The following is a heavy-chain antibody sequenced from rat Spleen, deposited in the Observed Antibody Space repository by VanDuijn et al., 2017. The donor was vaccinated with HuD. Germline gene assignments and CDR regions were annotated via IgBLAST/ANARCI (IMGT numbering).Heavy chain of an antibody. D-gene: IGHD1-12*02. CDR2: IWSGGST. CDR3: TRDNSYWGSYYPGGFAY. J-gene: IGHJ3*01. Sequence: QVQLMESGPGLVQPSQTLSLTCTVSGFSLTSYHVSWVRQPPGKGLEWIAAIWSGGSTYYNSALKSRLSISRDTSKSQVLLKMNSLQTEDTAVYFCTRDNSYWGSYYPGGFAYWGQGTLVTVSS. V-gene: IGHV2-15*01. CDR1: GFSLTSYH.